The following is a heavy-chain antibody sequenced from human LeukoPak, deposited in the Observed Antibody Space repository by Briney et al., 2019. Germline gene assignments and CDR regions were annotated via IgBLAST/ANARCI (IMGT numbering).Heavy chain of an antibody. CDR1: GGSFSGYY. D-gene: IGHD2-15*01. V-gene: IGHV4-34*01. Sequence: PSETLSLTCAVYGGSFSGYYWSWIRQPPGKGLEWIGEISHSGSTNYNPSLKSRVTISVDTSKNQFSLKLSSVTAADTAVYYCARSQFLFRPLVAAKGDYMDVWGKGTTVTVSS. CDR3: ARSQFLFRPLVAAKGDYMDV. CDR2: ISHSGST. J-gene: IGHJ6*03.